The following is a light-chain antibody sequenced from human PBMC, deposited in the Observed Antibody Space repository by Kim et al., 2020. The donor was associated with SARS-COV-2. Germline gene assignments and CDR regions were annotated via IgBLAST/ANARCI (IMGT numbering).Light chain of an antibody. CDR2: WAS. CDR1: QSLLSRADNRNY. Sequence: ATINCKSSQSLLSRADNRNYLVWFQQNPGQPPKVLISWASTRESGVPDRFSGSGSGTDFTLTISSLQAEDVAVYYCQQYYTDPLTFGQGTKVDIK. V-gene: IGKV4-1*01. CDR3: QQYYTDPLT. J-gene: IGKJ1*01.